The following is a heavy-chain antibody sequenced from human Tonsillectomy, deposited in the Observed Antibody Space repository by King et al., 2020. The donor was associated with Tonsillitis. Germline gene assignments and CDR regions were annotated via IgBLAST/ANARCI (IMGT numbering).Heavy chain of an antibody. V-gene: IGHV4-59*01. Sequence: QLQLQESGPGLVKPSETLSLTCTVSGGSISSYYWSWIRQPPGKGLEWIGYIYYSGSTNYNPSLKSRVTISVDTSKNQFSLKLSSVTAADTAVYYCARGSSRYYYHGMDVWGQGTTVTVSS. CDR3: ARGSSRYYYHGMDV. CDR2: IYYSGST. J-gene: IGHJ6*02. D-gene: IGHD6-13*01. CDR1: GGSISSYY.